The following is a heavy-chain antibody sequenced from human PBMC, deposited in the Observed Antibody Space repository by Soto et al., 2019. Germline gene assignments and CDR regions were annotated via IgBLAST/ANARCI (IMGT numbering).Heavy chain of an antibody. CDR3: ATGGSGYFTC. CDR1: GFTFNTYW. J-gene: IGHJ4*02. V-gene: IGHV3-74*01. CDR2: IKSDGSYT. Sequence: EVQLVESGGGLVQPGGSLRLSCAASGFTFNTYWMQWVRQAPGKGLVWVSRIKSDGSYTNYADSVKGRFTISRDNAKNTLFLQMNSRGGEDTAVYYCATGGSGYFTCWGQGTLVTVSS. D-gene: IGHD3-22*01.